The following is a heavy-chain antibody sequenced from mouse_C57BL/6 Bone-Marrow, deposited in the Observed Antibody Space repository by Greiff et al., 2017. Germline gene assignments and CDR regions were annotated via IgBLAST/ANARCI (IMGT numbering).Heavy chain of an antibody. Sequence: VQLQQSGAELVRPGASVKLSCTASGFNIKDDYMHWVKQRPEQGLEWIGWIDPENGDTEYASKFQGKATITADTSSNTAYLQLSSLTSEDTAVYYCTTPQYYGSSWYFDVWGTGTTVTVSS. CDR2: IDPENGDT. V-gene: IGHV14-4*01. J-gene: IGHJ1*03. CDR3: TTPQYYGSSWYFDV. D-gene: IGHD1-1*01. CDR1: GFNIKDDY.